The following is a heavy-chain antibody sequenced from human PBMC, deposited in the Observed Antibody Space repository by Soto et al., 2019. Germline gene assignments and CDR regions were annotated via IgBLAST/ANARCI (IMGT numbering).Heavy chain of an antibody. CDR1: GGSIRSQY. J-gene: IGHJ5*02. CDR3: ARSGYASWFDP. CDR2: IYYSGST. Sequence: SATLSLTCTGSGGSIRSQYWSWIRQPPGKGLEWIGYIYYSGSTNYNPSLKSRVTISVDTSKNQFSLKLSSVTAADTAVYYCARSGYASWFDPWGQGTLVSVS. V-gene: IGHV4-59*11. D-gene: IGHD5-12*01.